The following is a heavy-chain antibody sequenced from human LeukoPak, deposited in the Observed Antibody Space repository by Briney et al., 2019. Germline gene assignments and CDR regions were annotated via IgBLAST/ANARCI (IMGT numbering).Heavy chain of an antibody. J-gene: IGHJ5*02. D-gene: IGHD4-17*01. V-gene: IGHV4-4*07. CDR3: ARDWVTTSYNWFDP. CDR1: GGSISSYY. Sequence: SETLSLTCTVSGGSISSYYWSWIRQPAGKGLEWIGRIYTSGSTNYNPSLKSRVTMSVDTSKNQFSLKLSSVTAADTAVYYCARDWVTTSYNWFDPWGQGTLVTVSS. CDR2: IYTSGST.